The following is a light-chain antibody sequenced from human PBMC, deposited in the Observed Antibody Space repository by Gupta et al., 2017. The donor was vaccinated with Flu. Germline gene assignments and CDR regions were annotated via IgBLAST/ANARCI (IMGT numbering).Light chain of an antibody. Sequence: EIVLTQSPATLSLSPGERATLSCRASQSVSRYLAWYQQKPGQAPRLLIYDASNRATGIPARFSGSGSGTXFTLTIXSLEPEDFTVYYCQHRDNWPLTFGXGTKVEIK. CDR3: QHRDNWPLT. CDR1: QSVSRY. CDR2: DAS. J-gene: IGKJ4*01. V-gene: IGKV3-11*01.